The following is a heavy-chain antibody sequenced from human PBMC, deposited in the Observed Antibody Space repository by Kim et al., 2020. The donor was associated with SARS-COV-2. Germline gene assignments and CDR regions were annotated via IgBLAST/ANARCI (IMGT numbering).Heavy chain of an antibody. D-gene: IGHD2-2*02. Sequence: GGSLRLSCAASGFTFSSYAMHWVRQAPGKGLEWVAVISYDGSNKYYADSVKGRFTISRDNSKNTLYLQMNSLRAEDTAVYYCARGHTLTHGDWYFDLWGRGTLVTVSS. CDR1: GFTFSSYA. J-gene: IGHJ2*01. CDR2: ISYDGSNK. V-gene: IGHV3-30*04. CDR3: ARGHTLTHGDWYFDL.